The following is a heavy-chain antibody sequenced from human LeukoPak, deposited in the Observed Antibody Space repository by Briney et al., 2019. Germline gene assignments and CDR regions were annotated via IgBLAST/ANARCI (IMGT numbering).Heavy chain of an antibody. D-gene: IGHD3-10*01. CDR3: AKDQDPHSYGSGSYAPFDY. CDR1: GFTFSDYY. V-gene: IGHV3-11*01. J-gene: IGHJ4*02. Sequence: GGSLRLSCAASGFTFSDYYMSWIRQAPGKGLEWVSYISSSGSTIYYAGSVKGRFTISRDNSKNTLYLQINSLRADDTAVYYCAKDQDPHSYGSGSYAPFDYWGQGTLVTVSS. CDR2: ISSSGSTI.